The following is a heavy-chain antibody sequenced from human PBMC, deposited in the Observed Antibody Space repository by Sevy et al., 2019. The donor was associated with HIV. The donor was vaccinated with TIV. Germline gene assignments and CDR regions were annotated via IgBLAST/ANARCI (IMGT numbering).Heavy chain of an antibody. CDR2: ISYSGSST. J-gene: IGHJ4*02. V-gene: IGHV3-23*01. Sequence: GGSLRLSCAASGFTFNNYDMSWVRQAPGKGLEWVSVISYSGSSTYYADSVKGQFTISRDNSKNTLYLQMNSLRAEDTAVYYCAKDRVSGSYYAGDFDYWGQGTLVTVSS. CDR1: GFTFNNYD. D-gene: IGHD1-26*01. CDR3: AKDRVSGSYYAGDFDY.